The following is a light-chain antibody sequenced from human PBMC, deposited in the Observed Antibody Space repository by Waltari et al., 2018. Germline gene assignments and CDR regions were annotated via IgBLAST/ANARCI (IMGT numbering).Light chain of an antibody. J-gene: IGKJ4*01. CDR2: DAS. Sequence: DIQMTQSPSSLSASVGDRVSITCRTSQSISSYLNWYQQKPGNAPKLLIYDASTLQSGVPSRFSGSGSGTDFTLTISSLQPEDFATYHCQQSDSMPFTFGGGTKVEIK. CDR1: QSISSY. CDR3: QQSDSMPFT. V-gene: IGKV1-39*01.